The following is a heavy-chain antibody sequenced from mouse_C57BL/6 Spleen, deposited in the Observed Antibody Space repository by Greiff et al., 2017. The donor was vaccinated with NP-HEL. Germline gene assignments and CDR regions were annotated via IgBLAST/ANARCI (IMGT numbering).Heavy chain of an antibody. J-gene: IGHJ1*03. CDR2: IRNKAIGYTT. CDR3: ARRDYGRREYFDV. CDR1: GFTFTDYY. D-gene: IGHD1-1*01. Sequence: EVQGVESGGGLVQPGGSLSLPCAASGFTFTDYYMSWVRQPQGKALEWLGFIRNKAIGYTTEYSPSVKGGFTISRDTSQSILYLQMNALRAEDSATYYCARRDYGRREYFDVWGTGTTVTVSS. V-gene: IGHV7-3*01.